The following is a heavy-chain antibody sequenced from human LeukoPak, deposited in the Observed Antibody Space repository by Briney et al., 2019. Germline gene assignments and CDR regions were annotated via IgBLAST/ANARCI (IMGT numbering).Heavy chain of an antibody. CDR3: AKDTAVYGDLGNSFDP. Sequence: GGSLRLSCAASHFTFSKFAMTWVRPAPGKGLEWVSAITRSGGATYDADAGKGRFTISRDNSKNTLFLQMNSLRVEDTAIYYCAKDTAVYGDLGNSFDPWGQGTLVTVSS. CDR1: HFTFSKFA. D-gene: IGHD4-17*01. V-gene: IGHV3-23*01. J-gene: IGHJ5*02. CDR2: ITRSGGAT.